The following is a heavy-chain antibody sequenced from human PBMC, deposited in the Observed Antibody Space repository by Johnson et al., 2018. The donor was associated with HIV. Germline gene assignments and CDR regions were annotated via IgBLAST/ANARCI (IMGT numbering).Heavy chain of an antibody. Sequence: VQLVESGGGVVRPGGSLRLSCAASGFSFDDYGMSWVRQVPGKGLEWVSVINWNGGSTGYADSVKGRFIISRDNAKNSLYLRMSSLRAEDTAVYYCARDLYYENRGIAFDIWGQGTMVTVSS. J-gene: IGHJ3*02. CDR1: GFSFDDYG. D-gene: IGHD3-3*01. CDR3: ARDLYYENRGIAFDI. V-gene: IGHV3-20*04. CDR2: INWNGGST.